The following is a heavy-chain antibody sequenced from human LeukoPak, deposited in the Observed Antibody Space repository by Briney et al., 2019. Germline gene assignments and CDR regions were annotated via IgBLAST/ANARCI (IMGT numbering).Heavy chain of an antibody. CDR2: IIPIFGTA. J-gene: IGHJ6*03. V-gene: IGHV1-69*05. D-gene: IGHD2-2*01. CDR3: ARDPIWDCSSTSCSLGGGDYYYYMDV. Sequence: GASVKVSCKASGYTFTGYYMHWVRQAPGQGLEWMGGIIPIFGTANYAQKFQGRVTITTDESTSTAYMELSSLRSEDTAVYYCARDPIWDCSSTSCSLGGGDYYYYMDVWGKGTTVTVSS. CDR1: GYTFTGYY.